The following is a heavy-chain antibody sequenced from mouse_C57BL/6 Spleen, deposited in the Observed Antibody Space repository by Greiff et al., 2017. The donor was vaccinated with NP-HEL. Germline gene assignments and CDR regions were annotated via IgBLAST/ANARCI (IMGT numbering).Heavy chain of an antibody. Sequence: EVQLQQSGAELVRPGASVKLSCTASGFNIKDYYMHWVKQRPEQGLEWIGRIDPEDGDTEYAPKFQGKATMNADTSSNTAYLQLSSLTSEDTAVYYCTSYYSNYRFAYWGQGTLVTVSA. CDR3: TSYYSNYRFAY. J-gene: IGHJ3*01. CDR2: IDPEDGDT. D-gene: IGHD2-5*01. CDR1: GFNIKDYY. V-gene: IGHV14-1*01.